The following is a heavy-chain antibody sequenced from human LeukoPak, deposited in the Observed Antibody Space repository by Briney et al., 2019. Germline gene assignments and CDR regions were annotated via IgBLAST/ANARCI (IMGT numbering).Heavy chain of an antibody. D-gene: IGHD2-21*02. V-gene: IGHV4-34*01. CDR1: GGSFSGYY. Sequence: PSETLSLTCAVYGGSFSGYYWSWIRQPPGKGLEWIGEINHSGSTNYNPSLKSRVTISVDTSKNQFSLKLSSVTAADTAVYYCAREQPYCGGDCYSDYWGQGALVTVSS. CDR2: INHSGST. CDR3: AREQPYCGGDCYSDY. J-gene: IGHJ4*02.